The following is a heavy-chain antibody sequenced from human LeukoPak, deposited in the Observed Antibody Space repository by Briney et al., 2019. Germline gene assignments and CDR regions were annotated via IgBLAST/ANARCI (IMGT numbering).Heavy chain of an antibody. V-gene: IGHV1-24*01. D-gene: IGHD6-19*01. CDR3: ATRIAVAGASFDY. CDR2: FYPEDGET. Sequence: ASVKVSCKVSGYTLTELSMHWVRQAPGEGLEWMGGFYPEDGETIYAQKFQGRVTMTEDTSTDTAYMELSSLRSEDTAVYYCATRIAVAGASFDYWGQGTLVTVSS. CDR1: GYTLTELS. J-gene: IGHJ4*02.